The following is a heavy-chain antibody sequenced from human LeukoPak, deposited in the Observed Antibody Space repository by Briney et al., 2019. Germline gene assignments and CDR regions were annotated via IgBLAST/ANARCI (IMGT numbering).Heavy chain of an antibody. CDR3: ARNGQQVRYFQH. V-gene: IGHV1-8*01. D-gene: IGHD6-13*01. Sequence: ASVKVSCKASGYTFTNYDINWVRQATGQGLEWMGWMNPNSGNTGYAQKFQGRVNMTRNTSISTAYMELSSRRLEDTAVYYCARNGQQVRYFQHWGQGTLVTVSS. J-gene: IGHJ1*01. CDR2: MNPNSGNT. CDR1: GYTFTNYD.